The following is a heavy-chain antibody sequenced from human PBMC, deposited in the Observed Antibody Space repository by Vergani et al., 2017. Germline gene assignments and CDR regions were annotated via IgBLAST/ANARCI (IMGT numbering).Heavy chain of an antibody. J-gene: IGHJ5*02. CDR3: ARENSHDNWFDP. CDR2: IYHSGST. Sequence: QVQLQESGPGLVKPSQTLSLTCTVSGGSISSGDYYWSWIRQPPGKGLEWIGYIYHSGSTYYNPSRKSLVTISVDRSKNQFSLKLSSVTAADTAVYYCARENSHDNWFDPWGQGTLVTVSS. CDR1: GGSISSGDYY. V-gene: IGHV4-30-4*01.